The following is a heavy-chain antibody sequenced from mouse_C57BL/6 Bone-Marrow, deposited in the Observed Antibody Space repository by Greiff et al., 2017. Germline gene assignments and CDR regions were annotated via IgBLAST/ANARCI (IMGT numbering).Heavy chain of an antibody. V-gene: IGHV14-4*01. J-gene: IGHJ3*01. Sequence: VQLKQSGAELVRPGASVKLSCTASGFNIKDDYMHWVKQRPEQGLEWIGWIDPENGDTEYASKFQGKATITADTSSNTAYLQLSSLTSEDTAVYYCTNDLLWLRRCSYWGQGTLVTVSA. D-gene: IGHD2-2*01. CDR3: TNDLLWLRRCSY. CDR2: IDPENGDT. CDR1: GFNIKDDY.